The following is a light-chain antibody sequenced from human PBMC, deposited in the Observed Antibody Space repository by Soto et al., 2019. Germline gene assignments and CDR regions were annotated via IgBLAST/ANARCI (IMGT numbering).Light chain of an antibody. J-gene: IGLJ3*02. CDR1: SSDVGGYNY. CDR3: CSYAGSYTWV. CDR2: DVS. Sequence: QSVLTQPRSVSGSPGQSVTISCTGTSSDVGGYNYVSWYQQHPGKAPTLMMYDVSKRPSGVPDRFSGSKSGNTASLTISGLQSEDEADYYCCSYAGSYTWVFGGGTKLTVL. V-gene: IGLV2-11*01.